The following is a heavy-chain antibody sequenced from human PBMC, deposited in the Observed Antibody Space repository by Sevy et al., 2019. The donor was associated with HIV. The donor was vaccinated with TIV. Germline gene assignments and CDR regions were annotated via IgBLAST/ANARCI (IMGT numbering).Heavy chain of an antibody. V-gene: IGHV3-30-3*01. CDR1: GFTFSSYA. J-gene: IGHJ3*02. CDR3: ARDGGYCSGGSCYIDAFDI. D-gene: IGHD2-15*01. Sequence: WGSLRLSCAASGFTFSSYAMHWVRQAPGKGLEWVAVISYDGSNKYYADSVKGRFTISRDNSKNTLYLQMNSLRAEDTAVYYCARDGGYCSGGSCYIDAFDIWGQGTMVTVSS. CDR2: ISYDGSNK.